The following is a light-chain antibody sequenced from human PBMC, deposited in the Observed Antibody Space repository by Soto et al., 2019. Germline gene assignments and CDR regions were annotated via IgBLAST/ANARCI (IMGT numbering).Light chain of an antibody. CDR2: KAS. CDR3: QQYNSFPWT. J-gene: IGKJ1*01. Sequence: DIQMTQSPSSLSASVGDSVTITCRASRAISLYLNWYQQKPGKAPKLLIYKASSLQSGVPSRFSGSGSGTEFTLTISSLQPDDFATYYCQQYNSFPWTFGQGTKVDIK. V-gene: IGKV1-5*03. CDR1: RAISLY.